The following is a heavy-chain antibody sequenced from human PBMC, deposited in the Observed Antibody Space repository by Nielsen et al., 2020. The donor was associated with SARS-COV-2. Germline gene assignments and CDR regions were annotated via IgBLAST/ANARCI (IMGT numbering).Heavy chain of an antibody. D-gene: IGHD6-19*01. CDR1: GNSFISYG. CDR3: ARGLNQWHLYAAFDV. V-gene: IGHV1-3*01. Sequence: ASVKVSCKASGNSFISYGIHWVRQAPGQRLEWMGWINAGNGYKQYSHSFLGRISIYRDTSASTAYMELSSLTSEDTAVYYCARGLNQWHLYAAFDVWAHGTTVTVSS. J-gene: IGHJ3*01. CDR2: INAGNGYK.